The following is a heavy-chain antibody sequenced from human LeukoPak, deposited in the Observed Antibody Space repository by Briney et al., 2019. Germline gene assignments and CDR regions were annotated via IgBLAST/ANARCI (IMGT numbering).Heavy chain of an antibody. CDR2: INPSGGST. D-gene: IGHD3-10*01. J-gene: IGHJ4*02. V-gene: IGHV1-46*01. Sequence: ASVKVSCKASGYTFTNYAIHWVRQASGQRLEWMGIINPSGGSTSYAQKFQGRVTMTRDTSTSTVYMELSSLRSEDTAVYYCARTYGSGSCAYWGQGTLVTVSS. CDR1: GYTFTNYA. CDR3: ARTYGSGSCAY.